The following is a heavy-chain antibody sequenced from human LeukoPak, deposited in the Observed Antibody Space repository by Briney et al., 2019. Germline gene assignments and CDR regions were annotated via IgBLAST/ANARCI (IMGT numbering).Heavy chain of an antibody. CDR1: GGSLSSYY. D-gene: IGHD3-22*01. CDR3: ARASYSYDINGWVPFDY. CDR2: IYYSGST. V-gene: IGHV4-59*08. Sequence: SETLSLTCTVSGGSLSSYYWSWIRQPPGKGLEWIGYIYYSGSTNYNPSLKSRVTISVDTSKNQFSLKLSSVTAADTAVYYCARASYSYDINGWVPFDYWGQGTLVTVSS. J-gene: IGHJ4*02.